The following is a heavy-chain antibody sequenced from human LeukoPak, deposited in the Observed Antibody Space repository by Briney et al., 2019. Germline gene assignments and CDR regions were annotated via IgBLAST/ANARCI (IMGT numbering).Heavy chain of an antibody. CDR3: ARIQKTGDFLI. Sequence: GESLKISCKGSGYSFTSYWIGCVRQMPRKSLEWMGIIYPGNSDTRYSPSFQGHVTISADKSISTAYLQWSSLKASDTAMYYCARIQKTGDFLIWGQGTLVTVSS. CDR2: IYPGNSDT. J-gene: IGHJ4*02. D-gene: IGHD2-21*02. V-gene: IGHV5-51*01. CDR1: GYSFTSYW.